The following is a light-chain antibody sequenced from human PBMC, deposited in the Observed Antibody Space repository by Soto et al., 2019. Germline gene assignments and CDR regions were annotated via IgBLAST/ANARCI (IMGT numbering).Light chain of an antibody. CDR1: QSISDW. CDR3: QQYDSYWT. Sequence: DIQMTQSPCSLSASMVDRVTITFRASQSISDWLAWHQQKPVKAPKLLIYKASSLESGVPSRFSGSGSGTEFTLTISSLQPDDFATYYCQQYDSYWTFAQGTKVDI. CDR2: KAS. J-gene: IGKJ1*01. V-gene: IGKV1-5*03.